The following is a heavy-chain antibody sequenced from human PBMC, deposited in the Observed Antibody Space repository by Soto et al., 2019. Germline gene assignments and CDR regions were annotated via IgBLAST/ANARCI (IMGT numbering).Heavy chain of an antibody. CDR3: ARVWEYYDSSGYQFYFDY. V-gene: IGHV4-31*03. CDR2: IYYSGST. D-gene: IGHD3-22*01. Sequence: PSDTLSLTCTVSGGSISSGGYYWSWIRQHPGKGLEWIGYIYYSGSTYYNPSLKSRVTISVDTSKNQFSLKLSSVTAADTAVYYCARVWEYYDSSGYQFYFDYWGQGTLVTVSS. J-gene: IGHJ4*02. CDR1: GGSISSGGYY.